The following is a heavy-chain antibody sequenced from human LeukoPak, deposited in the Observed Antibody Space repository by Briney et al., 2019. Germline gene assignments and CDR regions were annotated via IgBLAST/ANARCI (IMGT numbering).Heavy chain of an antibody. CDR3: ARGHRRTAMVYYYYYYMDV. J-gene: IGHJ6*03. CDR2: INHSGST. CDR1: GGPFSGYY. D-gene: IGHD5-18*01. V-gene: IGHV4-34*01. Sequence: PSETLSLTCAVYGGPFSGYYWSWIRQPPGRGLEGFGEINHSGSTNYNPSLKSRVTISVDTSKNQFSLKLSSVTAADTAGYYCARGHRRTAMVYYYYYYMDVWGKGTTVTVSS.